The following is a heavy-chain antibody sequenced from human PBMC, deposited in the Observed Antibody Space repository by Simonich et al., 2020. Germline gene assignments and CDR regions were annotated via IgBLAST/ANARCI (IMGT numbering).Heavy chain of an antibody. CDR1: GFTFSSYS. CDR3: AREDSDAFDI. V-gene: IGHV3-48*01. Sequence: EVQLVESGGGLVQPGGSLRLSCAASGFTFSSYSMNWVRQAPGKGLEWVSYISSSSSTIYYADSVKGRFTISRDNAKNSLYLQMNSLRAEDTAVYYCAREDSDAFDIWGQGTMVTVSS. CDR2: ISSSSSTI. J-gene: IGHJ3*02.